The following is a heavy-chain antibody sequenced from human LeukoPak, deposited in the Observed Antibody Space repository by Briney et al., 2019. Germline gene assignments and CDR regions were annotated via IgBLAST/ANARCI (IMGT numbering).Heavy chain of an antibody. Sequence: GGSLRLSCEASGFTFSDYYMSWIRQAPGKGLEWVSYISSSGSTIYYADSVKGRFTISRDNAKNSLYLQMNSLRAEDTAVYYCAREPLLWFGELYPSHFDYWGQGTLVTVSS. D-gene: IGHD3-10*01. CDR3: AREPLLWFGELYPSHFDY. V-gene: IGHV3-11*04. CDR2: ISSSGSTI. CDR1: GFTFSDYY. J-gene: IGHJ4*02.